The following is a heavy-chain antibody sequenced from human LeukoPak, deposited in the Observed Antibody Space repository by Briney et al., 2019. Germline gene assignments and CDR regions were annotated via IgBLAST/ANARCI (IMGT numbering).Heavy chain of an antibody. CDR1: RGSFSGYY. Sequence: PSETLFLTCAVYRGSFSGYYWSWIRQPPGKGLEWIGEINHSGSTNYNPSLKSRVTISVDTSKNQFSLKLSSVTAADTAVYYCARVITVTAVDVWGKGTTVTVSS. J-gene: IGHJ6*04. CDR3: ARVITVTAVDV. D-gene: IGHD4-17*01. CDR2: INHSGST. V-gene: IGHV4-34*01.